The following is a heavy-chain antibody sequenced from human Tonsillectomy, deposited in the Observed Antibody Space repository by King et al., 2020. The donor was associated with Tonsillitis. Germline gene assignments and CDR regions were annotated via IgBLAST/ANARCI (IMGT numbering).Heavy chain of an antibody. CDR1: GYTFTTYY. Sequence: QLVQSGAEVKKPGASVKVSCKASGYTFTTYYIHWVRQAPGQGLEWMGIINPSGGTTRHAQKFQGRVTMTRDTSTSTVYMKLSSLRSEDTAVYYCARGGVSNEYWGAASESYWGQGTLVTVSS. CDR3: ARGGVSNEYWGAASESY. CDR2: INPSGGTT. V-gene: IGHV1-46*01. D-gene: IGHD7-27*01. J-gene: IGHJ4*02.